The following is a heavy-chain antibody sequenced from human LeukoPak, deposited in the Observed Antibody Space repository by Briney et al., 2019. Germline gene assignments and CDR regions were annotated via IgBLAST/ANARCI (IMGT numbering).Heavy chain of an antibody. D-gene: IGHD1-26*01. CDR2: IYYSGST. V-gene: IGHV4-39*01. J-gene: IGHJ4*02. CDR3: ARAGLGTYYGTYYFDY. Sequence: SETLSLTCTVSGGSISSSSYYWGWIRQPPGKGLEWIGSIYYSGSTYYNPSLKSRVTISVDTSKNQFSLKLSSVTAADTAVCYCARAGLGTYYGTYYFDYWGQGTLVTVSS. CDR1: GGSISSSSYY.